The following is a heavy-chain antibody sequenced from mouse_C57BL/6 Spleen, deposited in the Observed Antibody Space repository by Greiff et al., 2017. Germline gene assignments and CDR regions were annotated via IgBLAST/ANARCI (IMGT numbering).Heavy chain of an antibody. V-gene: IGHV1-15*01. CDR1: VYTFTDYE. D-gene: IGHD3-1*01. CDR3: TRDRDYAMDD. Sequence: QVQLQQSGAELVRPGASVTLSCKASVYTFTDYEMHWVKQTPVHGLEWIVAIDPDTGVPASNQKFKGKAILTADKSSSTAYMELRSLTSEDSAVYYCTRDRDYAMDDWGQGTSVTVSS. CDR2: IDPDTGVP. J-gene: IGHJ4*01.